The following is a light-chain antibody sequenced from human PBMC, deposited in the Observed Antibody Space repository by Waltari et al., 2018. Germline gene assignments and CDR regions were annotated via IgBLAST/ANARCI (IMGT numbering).Light chain of an antibody. J-gene: IGKJ4*01. CDR3: QQRGNWPLT. CDR1: QTIGSY. CDR2: DAS. V-gene: IGKV3-11*01. Sequence: EIVLTQTPATLSLSPGERATLSCRASQTIGSYLAWYQQKPGQAPRLLIYDASNRATGIPARFSGSGSGTDFTLTISSLEPDDFATYYCQQRGNWPLTFGGG.